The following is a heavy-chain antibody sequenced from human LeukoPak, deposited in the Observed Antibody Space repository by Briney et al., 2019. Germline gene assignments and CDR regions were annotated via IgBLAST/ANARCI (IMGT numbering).Heavy chain of an antibody. Sequence: PGGSLLLSCAASGFPFSGSDIPWVRQASGRGLAWVGRIRSKDKSYATGYAASVKGRFTISRDDSKNTAYLQMNSLKTEDTAVYYYTISDDYYLDWWGQGTLVTVSS. D-gene: IGHD2-21*02. J-gene: IGHJ4*02. CDR2: IRSKDKSYAT. CDR1: GFPFSGSD. CDR3: TISDDYYLDW. V-gene: IGHV3-73*01.